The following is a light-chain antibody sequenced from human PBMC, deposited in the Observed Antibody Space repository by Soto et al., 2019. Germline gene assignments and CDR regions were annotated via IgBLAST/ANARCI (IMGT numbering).Light chain of an antibody. CDR1: QSVSSSY. CDR3: QQYGGSRT. CDR2: GAS. J-gene: IGKJ1*01. Sequence: EIVLMQSPGTLSLSPGERATLSCRASQSVSSSYLAWYHQKPGQAPRLLIYGASSRATGIPDRFSGSGSGTDFTLTISRLEPEDFAVYYCQQYGGSRTFGQGTKVEIK. V-gene: IGKV3-20*01.